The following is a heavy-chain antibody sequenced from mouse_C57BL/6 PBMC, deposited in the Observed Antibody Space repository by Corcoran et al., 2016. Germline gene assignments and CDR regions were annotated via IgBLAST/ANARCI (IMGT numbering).Heavy chain of an antibody. CDR1: GYTFTTYG. Sequence: QIQLVQSGPELKKPGETVKISCKASGYTFTTYGMSWVKQAPGKGLKWMGWINTYSGVPTYADDFKGRFAFSLETSASTAYLQINNLKNEDTATYFCAREELVEDYFDYWGQGTTLTVSS. CDR2: INTYSGVP. J-gene: IGHJ2*01. D-gene: IGHD1-1*01. CDR3: AREELVEDYFDY. V-gene: IGHV9-3*01.